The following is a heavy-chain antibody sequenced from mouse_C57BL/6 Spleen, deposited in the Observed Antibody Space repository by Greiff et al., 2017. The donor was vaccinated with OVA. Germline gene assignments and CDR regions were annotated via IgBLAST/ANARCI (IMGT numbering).Heavy chain of an antibody. V-gene: IGHV1-53*01. CDR3: AREGRITTVDY. CDR1: GYTFTSYW. CDR2: INPSNGGT. D-gene: IGHD1-1*01. Sequence: VQLQQSGTELVKPGASVKLSCKASGYTFTSYWMHWVKQRPGPGLEWIGNINPSNGGTNYNEKFKSKATLTVDKASSTAYMQHSSLTSEDSAVYYCAREGRITTVDYWGQGTTLTVSS. J-gene: IGHJ2*01.